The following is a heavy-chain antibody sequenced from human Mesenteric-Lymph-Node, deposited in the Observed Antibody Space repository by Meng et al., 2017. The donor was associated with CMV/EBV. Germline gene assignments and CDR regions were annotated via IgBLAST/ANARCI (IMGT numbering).Heavy chain of an antibody. CDR1: GFTFSDYY. V-gene: IGHV3-11*01. D-gene: IGHD7-27*01. CDR2: ISSSGSTI. Sequence: GGSLRLSCAASGFTFSDYYMSWIRQAPGKGLEWVSYISSSGSTIYYADSVKGRFTISKDNAKNSLYLQMNSLRAEDTALYYCARRRNGDRAFDMWGQGTMVTVSS. CDR3: ARRRNGDRAFDM. J-gene: IGHJ3*02.